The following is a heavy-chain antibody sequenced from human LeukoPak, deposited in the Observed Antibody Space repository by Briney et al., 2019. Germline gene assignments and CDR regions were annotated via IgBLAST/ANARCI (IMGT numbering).Heavy chain of an antibody. V-gene: IGHV4-59*01. CDR2: IYYTGST. D-gene: IGHD3-22*01. CDR1: GGSFSGYY. J-gene: IGHJ4*02. Sequence: SETLSLTCAVYGGSFSGYYWSWIRQSPGKGLESLGYIYYTGSTNYNPSLKSRVTMSVGTSRNQFFLRLSSVTAADTAVYYCARFSEYYHSSVHYLDYWGQGTLVSVSS. CDR3: ARFSEYYHSSVHYLDY.